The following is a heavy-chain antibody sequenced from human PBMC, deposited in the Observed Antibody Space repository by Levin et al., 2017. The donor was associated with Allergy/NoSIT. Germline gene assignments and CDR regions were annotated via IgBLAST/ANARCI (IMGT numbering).Heavy chain of an antibody. D-gene: IGHD7-27*01. CDR1: GGSFSGYY. CDR3: ARGLGGY. Sequence: SETLSLTCAVYGGSFSGYYWSWIRQPPGKGLEWIGEINHSGSTNYNPSLKSRVTISVDTSKNQFSLKLSSVTAADTAVYYCARGLGGYWGQGTLVTVSS. V-gene: IGHV4-34*01. CDR2: INHSGST. J-gene: IGHJ4*02.